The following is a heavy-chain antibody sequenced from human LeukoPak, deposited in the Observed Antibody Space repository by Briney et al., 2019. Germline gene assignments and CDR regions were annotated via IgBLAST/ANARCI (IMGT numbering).Heavy chain of an antibody. Sequence: PGGSLRLSCAASGFTFSSYAMSWVRQAPGKGLEWVSAISGSGGSTYYADSVKGRFTISRDNSKNSLYLQMNSLRAEDTAVYYCARASSSGWYFDYWGQGTLVTVSS. CDR3: ARASSSGWYFDY. CDR1: GFTFSSYA. J-gene: IGHJ4*02. V-gene: IGHV3-23*01. CDR2: ISGSGGST. D-gene: IGHD6-19*01.